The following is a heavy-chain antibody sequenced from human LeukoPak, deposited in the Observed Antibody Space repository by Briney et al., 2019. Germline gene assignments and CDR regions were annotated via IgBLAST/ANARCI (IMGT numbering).Heavy chain of an antibody. CDR1: GGSISSYY. CDR2: IYYSGST. J-gene: IGHJ3*02. Sequence: SETLFLTCTVSGGSISSYYWSWIRQPPGKGLEWIRYIYYSGSTNYNPSLKSRVTISVDTSKNQFSLKLSSVTAADTAVYYCARGLRDSGYSNIDAFDIWGQGTMVTVSS. CDR3: ARGLRDSGYSNIDAFDI. D-gene: IGHD3-22*01. V-gene: IGHV4-59*01.